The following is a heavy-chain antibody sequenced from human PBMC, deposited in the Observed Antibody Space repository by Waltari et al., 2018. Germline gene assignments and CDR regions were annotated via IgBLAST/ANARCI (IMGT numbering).Heavy chain of an antibody. J-gene: IGHJ2*01. CDR3: ARGRSGYFDL. D-gene: IGHD3-10*01. Sequence: QVQLQQWGAGLLKPSETLSLTCAVYGGSFSGYYWSWIHQPPGKGLEWIGEINHSGRTNYNPSLKSRVTISVDTSKNQFSLKLSSVTAADTAVYYCARGRSGYFDLWGRGTLVTVSS. CDR2: INHSGRT. V-gene: IGHV4-34*01. CDR1: GGSFSGYY.